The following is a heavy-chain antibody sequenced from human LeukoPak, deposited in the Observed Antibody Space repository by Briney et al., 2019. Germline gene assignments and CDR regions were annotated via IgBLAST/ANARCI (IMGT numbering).Heavy chain of an antibody. D-gene: IGHD3-10*01. J-gene: IGHJ4*02. Sequence: GSLRLSCAASGFTFSSYSMNWVRQAPGKGLAWVSSISSSCSYIYYADSVKGRFTISRDNAKNSLYLQMNSLRAEDTAVYYCARESHDGSGSYIDYWGQGTLVTVSS. V-gene: IGHV3-21*01. CDR2: ISSSCSYI. CDR1: GFTFSSYS. CDR3: ARESHDGSGSYIDY.